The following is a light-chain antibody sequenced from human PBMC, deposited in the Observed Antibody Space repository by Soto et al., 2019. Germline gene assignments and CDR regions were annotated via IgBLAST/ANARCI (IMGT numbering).Light chain of an antibody. Sequence: DIQLTQSPSFLSASVGDRVTITCRASQGIRDFLAWYQQKPGKAPKLLIYAASTLRTGVPTRFSGTASWTEFTLIISNLQPADFATYYCQQFNVYPLTFGGGTKVEIK. CDR2: AAS. V-gene: IGKV1-9*01. CDR3: QQFNVYPLT. CDR1: QGIRDF. J-gene: IGKJ4*01.